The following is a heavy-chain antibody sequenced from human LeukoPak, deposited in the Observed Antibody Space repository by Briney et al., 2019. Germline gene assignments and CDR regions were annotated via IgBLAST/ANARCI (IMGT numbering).Heavy chain of an antibody. CDR2: ISAYNGNT. D-gene: IGHD3-10*01. CDR3: ARAGSGSGSYYNWGY. V-gene: IGHV1-18*01. J-gene: IGHJ4*02. Sequence: RASVKVSCKASGYTFTSYGISWVRQAPGQGLEWMGWISAYNGNTNYAQKLQGRVTMTTDTSTSTAYMELRSLRSDDTAVYYCARAGSGSGSYYNWGYWGQGTLVTVSS. CDR1: GYTFTSYG.